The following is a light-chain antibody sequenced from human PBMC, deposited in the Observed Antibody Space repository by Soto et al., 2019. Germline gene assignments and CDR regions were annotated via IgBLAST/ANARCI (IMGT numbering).Light chain of an antibody. CDR1: QTLSNNY. J-gene: IGKJ5*01. V-gene: IGKV3-11*01. CDR2: DAS. Sequence: EIVFTHSPGTLSLSPTYRAALSSRASQTLSNNYLAWYQQKPGQAPRLLIYDASNRATGIPARFSGSGSGTDLTLTISSLEPEDFAVYYCQQRSNWLTFGQGTRLEIK. CDR3: QQRSNWLT.